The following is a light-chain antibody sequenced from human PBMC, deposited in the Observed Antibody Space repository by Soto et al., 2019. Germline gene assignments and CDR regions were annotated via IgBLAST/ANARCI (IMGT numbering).Light chain of an antibody. CDR1: QSISSG. CDR3: QQYNSYSRT. CDR2: KAS. Sequence: DIQMTQSPSILSASVGDRVTITCRASQSISSGLAWYQQKPGKAPKVLIYKASSLESGVPSRFSGSGSGTEFTLTISSLQPDDFATYYCQQYNSYSRTFGQGTKVEIK. J-gene: IGKJ1*01. V-gene: IGKV1-5*03.